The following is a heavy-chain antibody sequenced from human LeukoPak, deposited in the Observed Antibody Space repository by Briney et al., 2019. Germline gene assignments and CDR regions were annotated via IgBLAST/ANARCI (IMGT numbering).Heavy chain of an antibody. CDR2: INYGGST. CDR1: EMSFSAYY. Sequence: ASETLSLTCAASEMSFSAYYWNWIRQSPGKGLEWIGEINYGGSTKYTPSLEGRGTILIDTSKNQFSPKLTSVTAADTAVYYCARGFPPGSGSRGSHAFDVWGQGTMVTVSS. V-gene: IGHV4-34*01. CDR3: ARGFPPGSGSRGSHAFDV. D-gene: IGHD6-19*01. J-gene: IGHJ3*01.